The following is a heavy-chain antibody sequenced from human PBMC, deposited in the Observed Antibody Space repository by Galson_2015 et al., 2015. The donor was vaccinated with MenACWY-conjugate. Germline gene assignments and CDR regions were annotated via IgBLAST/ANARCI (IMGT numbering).Heavy chain of an antibody. J-gene: IGHJ4*02. CDR2: IYPGDSDT. Sequence: QSGAEVKKPGDSLKISCEASGYRFTNNWIAWVRQMPGKGLEWMGMIYPGDSDTKYSPSFQGQVIISVDKSINTAYLQWSSLQASDTAMYFCARGTEDCSGGGCYRKYFFDSWGQGTLVTVSS. D-gene: IGHD2-15*01. CDR1: GYRFTNNW. V-gene: IGHV5-51*01. CDR3: ARGTEDCSGGGCYRKYFFDS.